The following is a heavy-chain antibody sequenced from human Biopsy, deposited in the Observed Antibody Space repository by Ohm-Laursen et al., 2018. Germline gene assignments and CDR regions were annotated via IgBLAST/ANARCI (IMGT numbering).Heavy chain of an antibody. CDR3: ARQRAGFWFDP. Sequence: SETLSLTWSVSGGSVSSDIYYWGWIRQPPGKGLEWIGSIHYSGPTFYTPSLKSRVTIAVDTSKNQVSLSLTSVTVAETAVYYCARQRAGFWFDPWGQGALVTVSS. V-gene: IGHV4-39*01. D-gene: IGHD3-3*01. CDR2: IHYSGPT. J-gene: IGHJ5*02. CDR1: GGSVSSDIYY.